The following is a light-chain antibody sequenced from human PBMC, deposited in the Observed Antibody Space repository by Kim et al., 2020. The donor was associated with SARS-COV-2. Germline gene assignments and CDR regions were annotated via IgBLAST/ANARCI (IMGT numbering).Light chain of an antibody. V-gene: IGLV3-1*01. CDR2: QDS. CDR1: KLGDKY. CDR3: QAWDSSTVHWV. Sequence: SYELTQPPSVSVSPGQTASITCSGDKLGDKYACWYQQKPGQSPVLVIYQDSKRPSGIPERFSGSNSGNTATLTISGTQAMDEADYYCQAWDSSTVHWVFGGGTQLTVL. J-gene: IGLJ3*02.